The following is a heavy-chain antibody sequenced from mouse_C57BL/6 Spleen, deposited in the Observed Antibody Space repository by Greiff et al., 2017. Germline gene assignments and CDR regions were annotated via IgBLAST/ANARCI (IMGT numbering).Heavy chain of an antibody. D-gene: IGHD2-14*01. V-gene: IGHV14-2*01. CDR2: IDPEDGET. J-gene: IGHJ2*01. CDR3: AIGWEGFDY. CDR1: GFNIKDYY. Sequence: VQLQQSGAELVKPGASVKLSCTASGFNIKDYYMHWVKQRTEQGLEWIGRIDPEDGETKYAPKFPGKATITADTSSNTAYLQLSSLTSEDTAVYYCAIGWEGFDYWGQGTTLTVSS.